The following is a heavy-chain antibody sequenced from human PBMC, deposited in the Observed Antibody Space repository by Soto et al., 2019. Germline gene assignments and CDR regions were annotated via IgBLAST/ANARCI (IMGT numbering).Heavy chain of an antibody. Sequence: QVQLQQWGAGLLKPSETLSLTCAVYGGSFSGYYWSWIRQPPGKGLEWIGEINHSGSTNYNPSLKSRVTISVDTSKNQFSLKLSSVTAADTAVYYCARGRYGYIGIWGQGTLVTVSS. CDR3: ARGRYGYIGI. CDR2: INHSGST. D-gene: IGHD6-13*01. CDR1: GGSFSGYY. V-gene: IGHV4-34*01. J-gene: IGHJ4*02.